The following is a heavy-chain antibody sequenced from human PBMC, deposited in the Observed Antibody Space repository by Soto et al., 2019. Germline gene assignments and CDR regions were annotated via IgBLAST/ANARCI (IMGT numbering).Heavy chain of an antibody. CDR1: GFTFNNYA. Sequence: GGSLRLSCAASGFTFNNYAMTWVRQAPGKGLEWVSAISRGGDNTYYADSVKGRFTISRDNSKNTLYLQMNSLRAEDTAIYYWAKDKFLESDSRGYLFDYWGQGTLVTVSS. J-gene: IGHJ4*02. CDR2: ISRGGDNT. D-gene: IGHD3-22*01. V-gene: IGHV3-23*01. CDR3: AKDKFLESDSRGYLFDY.